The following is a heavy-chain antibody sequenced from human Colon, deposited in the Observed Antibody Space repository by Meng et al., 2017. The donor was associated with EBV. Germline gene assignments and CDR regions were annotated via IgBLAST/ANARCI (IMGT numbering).Heavy chain of an antibody. CDR1: GDSISSGDYS. D-gene: IGHD2-21*02. V-gene: IGHV4-30-2*01. Sequence: QLLLCESVLGMVHLSQSLALHCAVAGDSISSGDYSWSWIRQPPGQGLEWIGYIYHGGTTYNTSLKSRVTISVDNSKNQFSLRLTSVTAADTAVYYCARGPYCGGDCYWFDPWGQGTLVTVSS. CDR3: ARGPYCGGDCYWFDP. J-gene: IGHJ5*02. CDR2: IYHGGTT.